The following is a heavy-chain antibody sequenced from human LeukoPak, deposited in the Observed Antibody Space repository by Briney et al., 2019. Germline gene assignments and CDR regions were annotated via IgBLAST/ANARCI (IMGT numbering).Heavy chain of an antibody. D-gene: IGHD6-13*01. J-gene: IGHJ6*03. V-gene: IGHV3-7*01. Sequence: PGGSLRLSCEASGFTFSNYSMNWVRQAPGKGLEWVANIKQDGSEKYYVDSVKGRFTISRDNAKNSLYLQMNSLRAEDAAVYYCARDRAGGPSLYSSSWYWNYYYYYMDVWGKGTTVTVSS. CDR2: IKQDGSEK. CDR1: GFTFSNYS. CDR3: ARDRAGGPSLYSSSWYWNYYYYYMDV.